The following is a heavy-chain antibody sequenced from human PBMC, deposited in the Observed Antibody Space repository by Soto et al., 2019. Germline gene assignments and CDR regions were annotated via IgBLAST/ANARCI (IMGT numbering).Heavy chain of an antibody. J-gene: IGHJ5*02. V-gene: IGHV3-30-3*01. CDR2: IAYDGSNK. CDR1: GFTFSSYA. CDR3: ARAHPP. Sequence: QVQLVESGGGVVQPGRSLRLSCAASGFTFSSYAMHWVRQAPGKGLEWVAVIAYDGSNKYYADSVKGRFTISRDNSKNTLYLHMNSLRAEDTAVYYCARAHPPWGQGTLVTVSS.